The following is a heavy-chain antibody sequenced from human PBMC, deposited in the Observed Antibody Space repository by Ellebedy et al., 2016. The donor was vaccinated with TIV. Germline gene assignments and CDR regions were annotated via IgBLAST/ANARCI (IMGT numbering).Heavy chain of an antibody. J-gene: IGHJ6*02. CDR3: ARHAFWFGLGGIDV. V-gene: IGHV4-34*01. CDR1: GFTFSSYS. CDR2: INHSGST. Sequence: GSLRLXXAASGFTFSSYSMNWVRQAPGKGLEWIGEINHSGSTNYNPSLKSRVTISVDTSKNQFSLKLSSVTAADTAVYYCARHAFWFGLGGIDVWGQGTTVTVSS. D-gene: IGHD3-10*01.